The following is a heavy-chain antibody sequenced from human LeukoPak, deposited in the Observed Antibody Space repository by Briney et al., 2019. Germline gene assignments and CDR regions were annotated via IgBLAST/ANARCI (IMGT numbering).Heavy chain of an antibody. V-gene: IGHV3-48*01. CDR3: ARDYDFWSGYYVFDY. CDR2: ISSSSSTI. CDR1: GFTFSSYS. D-gene: IGHD3-3*01. Sequence: GGSLRLSCAASGFTFSSYSMNWVRQAPGKGLEWVSYISSSSSTIYYADSVKGRFTISRDNAKNSLYLQMNSLRAEDTAVYYCARDYDFWSGYYVFDYWGQGTLVTVSS. J-gene: IGHJ4*02.